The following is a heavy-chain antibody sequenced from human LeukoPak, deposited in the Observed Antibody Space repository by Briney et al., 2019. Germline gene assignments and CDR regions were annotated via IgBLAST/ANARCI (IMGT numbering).Heavy chain of an antibody. D-gene: IGHD5-18*01. CDR3: AREGIVDTAMAIERFDP. J-gene: IGHJ5*02. CDR1: GFTFSSYS. CDR2: ISSSSSTI. Sequence: GGSLRLSCAASGFTFSSYSMNWVRQAPGKGLEWVSYISSSSSTIYYADSVKGRFTISRDNAKNSQYLQMNSLRAEDTAVYYCAREGIVDTAMAIERFDPWGQGTLVTVSS. V-gene: IGHV3-48*01.